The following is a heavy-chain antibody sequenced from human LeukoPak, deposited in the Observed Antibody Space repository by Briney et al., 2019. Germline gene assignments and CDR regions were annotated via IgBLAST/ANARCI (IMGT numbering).Heavy chain of an antibody. CDR3: ARGGVATMDV. V-gene: IGHV4-39*07. CDR2: IYHRGST. Sequence: PSETLSLTCSLSGDSISHNSYYWGWIRQSPGKGLEWIGSIYHRGSTDYNPSLQSRVTISIDTSKNQFSLKLSSVTAADTAVYYCARGGVATMDVWGKGTTVTVSS. J-gene: IGHJ6*03. D-gene: IGHD5-12*01. CDR1: GDSISHNSYY.